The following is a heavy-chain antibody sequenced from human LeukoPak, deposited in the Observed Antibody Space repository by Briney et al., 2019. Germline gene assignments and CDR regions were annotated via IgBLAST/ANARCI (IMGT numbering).Heavy chain of an antibody. V-gene: IGHV3-7*01. D-gene: IGHD4-17*01. CDR3: ARVSPNTVTTLQYFDY. CDR2: IKQDGSEK. CDR1: GFTFSSYW. Sequence: GGSLRLSCAASGFTFSSYWMSWVRQAPGKGLEWVANIKQDGSEKYYVDPVKGRFTISRDNAKNSLYLQMNSLRAEDTAVYYCARVSPNTVTTLQYFDYWGQGTLVTVSS. J-gene: IGHJ4*02.